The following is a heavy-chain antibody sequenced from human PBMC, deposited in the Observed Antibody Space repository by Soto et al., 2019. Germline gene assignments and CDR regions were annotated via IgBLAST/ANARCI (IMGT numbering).Heavy chain of an antibody. CDR3: AKDKTHYGSGSPHYFDY. V-gene: IGHV3-23*01. CDR2: ISGSGGST. D-gene: IGHD3-10*01. CDR1: GFTFSSYA. Sequence: GGSLRLSCAASGFTFSSYAMSWVRQAPGKGLEWVSAISGSGGSTYYADSVKGRFIISRHNSKNTLYLQMNSLRAEDTAVYYCAKDKTHYGSGSPHYFDYWGQGTLVTVSS. J-gene: IGHJ4*02.